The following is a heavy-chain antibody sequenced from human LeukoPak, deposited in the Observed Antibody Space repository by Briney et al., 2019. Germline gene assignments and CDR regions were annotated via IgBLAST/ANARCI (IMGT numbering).Heavy chain of an antibody. CDR2: ISGSGVST. Sequence: GGSLRLSCAASGITFSSYAMSWVRQAPGKGLAWVSSISGSGVSTYYADSVKGRFTISRDNSKNTLYLQMNSLRVEDTAVYYCARGMKWNLLQFDLWGQGTMVTVSS. D-gene: IGHD1-26*01. J-gene: IGHJ3*01. CDR3: ARGMKWNLLQFDL. V-gene: IGHV3-23*01. CDR1: GITFSSYA.